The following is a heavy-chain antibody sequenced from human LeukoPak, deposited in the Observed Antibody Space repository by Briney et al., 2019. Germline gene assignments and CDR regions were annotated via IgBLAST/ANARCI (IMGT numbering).Heavy chain of an antibody. Sequence: GGSLRLSCAASGFTFSNYAMTWVRQAPGKGLEWVSSITDRGSDTYYADSVKGQFTISRDNSKNTLYLQMNSLRVEDTAVYYCAKGSRGNYDYWGQGTLVTVSS. CDR2: ITDRGSDT. CDR3: AKGSRGNYDY. J-gene: IGHJ4*02. CDR1: GFTFSNYA. V-gene: IGHV3-23*01. D-gene: IGHD1-26*01.